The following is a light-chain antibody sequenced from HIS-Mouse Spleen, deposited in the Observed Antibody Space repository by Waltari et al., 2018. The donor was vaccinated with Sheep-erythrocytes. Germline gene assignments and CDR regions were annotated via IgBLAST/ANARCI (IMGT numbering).Light chain of an antibody. V-gene: IGKV1-39*01. CDR3: QQSYSTPPT. Sequence: DIQMTQSPSSLSASVGDRVTLTCRASQSISSYLNWYQQKPGKAPKLLIYAASSLQSGIPSRFSGSGSGTEFTLTISSLQPEDFATYYCQQSYSTPPTFGGGTKVEIK. CDR1: QSISSY. J-gene: IGKJ4*01. CDR2: AAS.